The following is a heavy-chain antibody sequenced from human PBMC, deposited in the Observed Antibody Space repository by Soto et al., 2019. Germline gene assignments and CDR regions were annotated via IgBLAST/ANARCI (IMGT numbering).Heavy chain of an antibody. CDR3: ARNVDYFDP. J-gene: IGHJ5*02. CDR2: INTGNGNT. CDR1: GYTFTRYA. D-gene: IGHD4-17*01. V-gene: IGHV1-3*04. Sequence: QVQLVQSGAEVKKPGASVKVSCKASGYTFTRYAMHWVRQAPGQGLEWMGWINTGNGNTHYSQKFQGRVTFTRDASATTAYMELSSLTSEDTAVYYCARNVDYFDPWGQGTLVPVSS.